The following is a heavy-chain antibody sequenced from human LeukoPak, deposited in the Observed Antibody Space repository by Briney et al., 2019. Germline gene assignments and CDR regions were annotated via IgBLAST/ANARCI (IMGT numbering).Heavy chain of an antibody. CDR1: GFTFSSVW. V-gene: IGHV3-15*01. CDR2: IKSKAAGGTT. CDR3: TTGPDPTFDY. Sequence: GGSLRLSCAASGFTFSSVWVSWVRQAPGKGLEWVGRIKSKAAGGTTDYAAPVKGRFTISRDDSKNTLYLQMNSLKTEDTAIYYCTTGPDPTFDYWGRGTLVTVSS. J-gene: IGHJ4*02.